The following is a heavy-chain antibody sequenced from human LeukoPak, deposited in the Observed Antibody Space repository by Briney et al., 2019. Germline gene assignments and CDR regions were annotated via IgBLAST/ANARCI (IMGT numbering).Heavy chain of an antibody. Sequence: ASVKVSCKASGYTFTSYGISWVRQAPGQGLEWMGWISAYNGNTNYAQKLQGRVTMTTDTSASTAYMELSSLRSEDTAVYYCARVREEFYDSSGYYYWGQGTLVTVSS. CDR2: ISAYNGNT. J-gene: IGHJ4*02. D-gene: IGHD3-22*01. CDR3: ARVREEFYDSSGYYY. CDR1: GYTFTSYG. V-gene: IGHV1-18*01.